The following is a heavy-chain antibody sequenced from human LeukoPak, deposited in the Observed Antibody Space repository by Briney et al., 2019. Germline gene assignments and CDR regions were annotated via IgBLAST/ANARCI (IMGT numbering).Heavy chain of an antibody. V-gene: IGHV3-30*02. CDR2: VRFDGNDK. D-gene: IGHD3-10*01. CDR3: AKDLMRDRWFGES. CDR1: GFTFSYYG. Sequence: GGSLRLSCAASGFTFSYYGMHWVRQAPGKGLEWVAFVRFDGNDKCYADSVKGRFTISRDTSKNTLYLQMTSLTPEDTAVYYCAKDLMRDRWFGESWGQGTLVSVSS. J-gene: IGHJ5*02.